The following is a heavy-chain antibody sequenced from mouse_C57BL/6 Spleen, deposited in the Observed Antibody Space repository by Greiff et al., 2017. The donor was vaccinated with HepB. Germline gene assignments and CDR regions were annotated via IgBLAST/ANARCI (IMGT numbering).Heavy chain of an antibody. V-gene: IGHV3-6*01. CDR3: ARAGSSSFDY. CDR2: ISYDGSN. CDR1: GYSITSGYY. Sequence: EVHLVESGPGLVKPSQSLSLTCSVTGYSITSGYYWNWIRQFPGNKLEWMGYISYDGSNNYNPSLKNRISITRDTSKNQFFLKLNSVTTEDTATYYCARAGSSSFDYWGQGTTLTVSS. D-gene: IGHD1-1*01. J-gene: IGHJ2*01.